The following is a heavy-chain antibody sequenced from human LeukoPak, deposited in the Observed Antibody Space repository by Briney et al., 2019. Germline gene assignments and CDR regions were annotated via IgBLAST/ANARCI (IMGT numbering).Heavy chain of an antibody. CDR3: ARDRDLGYCSGGSCWAFDI. Sequence: SQTLSLTCTVSGGSISSGGYYWSWIRQHPGKGLEWIGYIYYSGSTYYNPSLKSRVTISVDTSKNRFSLKLSSVTAADTAVYYCARDRDLGYCSGGSCWAFDIWGQGTMVTVSS. J-gene: IGHJ3*02. CDR2: IYYSGST. CDR1: GGSISSGGYY. V-gene: IGHV4-31*03. D-gene: IGHD2-15*01.